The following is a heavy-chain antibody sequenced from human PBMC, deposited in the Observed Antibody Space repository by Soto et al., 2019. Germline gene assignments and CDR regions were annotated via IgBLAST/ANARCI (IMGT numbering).Heavy chain of an antibody. V-gene: IGHV3-7*01. Sequence: GGSLRLSCAASGFTFSRYWMNWVRQAPGKGLEWVANIKQDGTEKNYVDSVKGRFTISRDNARNSLYLQMDSLRAEDTAVYFCARGDTHMITGMDSFDISGQGPIVTVSS. J-gene: IGHJ3*02. CDR2: IKQDGTEK. CDR3: ARGDTHMITGMDSFDI. D-gene: IGHD3-16*01. CDR1: GFTFSRYW.